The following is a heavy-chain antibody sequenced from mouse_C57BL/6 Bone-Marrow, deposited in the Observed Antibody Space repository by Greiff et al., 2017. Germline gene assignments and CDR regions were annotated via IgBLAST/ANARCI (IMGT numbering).Heavy chain of an antibody. D-gene: IGHD1-1*01. Sequence: VQLQESGPGLVAPSQSLSITCTVSGFSLTSYAISWVRQPPGKGLEWLGVIWTGGGTNYNSALKSRLSISKDNSKSQVFLKMNSRQTDDTARYYCARLQYYGSSDVGVFDVWGTGTTVTVSS. CDR2: IWTGGGT. J-gene: IGHJ1*03. V-gene: IGHV2-9-1*01. CDR3: ARLQYYGSSDVGVFDV. CDR1: GFSLTSYA.